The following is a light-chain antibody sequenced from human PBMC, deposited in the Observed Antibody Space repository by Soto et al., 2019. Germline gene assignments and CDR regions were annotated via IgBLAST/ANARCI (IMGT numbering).Light chain of an antibody. Sequence: EIVLTQSPATLSLSPGERATLSCRASQSVSSYLAWYQQKPGQAPRLLIYDASNRATRIPARFSGSGSGTDFTLTISSLKPEDFAVYYCQHRSNWPRTFGQGTKLEIK. J-gene: IGKJ2*01. V-gene: IGKV3-11*01. CDR3: QHRSNWPRT. CDR1: QSVSSY. CDR2: DAS.